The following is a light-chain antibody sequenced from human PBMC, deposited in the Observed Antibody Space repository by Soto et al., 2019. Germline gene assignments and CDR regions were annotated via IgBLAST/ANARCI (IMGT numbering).Light chain of an antibody. J-gene: IGLJ1*01. CDR1: SSNIGAGYA. V-gene: IGLV1-40*01. CDR3: QSYDASLSYV. CDR2: GNT. Sequence: QSVLTQPPSVSGAPGQRVTISCTGSSSNIGAGYAVHWYQQLPGTAPKLLIYGNTNRPSGVPDRFSGSKSGTSASLAITGLQAEDEADNYCQSYDASLSYVFGGGTKLTVL.